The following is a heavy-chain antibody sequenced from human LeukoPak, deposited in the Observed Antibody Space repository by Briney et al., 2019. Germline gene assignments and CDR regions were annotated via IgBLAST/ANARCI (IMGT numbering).Heavy chain of an antibody. CDR2: IYYSGST. CDR1: GGSISSYY. J-gene: IGHJ3*02. CDR3: ARFKESYSYGAFDI. Sequence: SETLSLTCTVSGGSISSYYWSWIRQPPGKGLEWIGYIYYSGSTNYNPSLKSRVTISVDTSKNQFSLKLSSVTAADTAVYYCARFKESYSYGAFDIWGQGTMVTVSS. V-gene: IGHV4-59*01. D-gene: IGHD2-15*01.